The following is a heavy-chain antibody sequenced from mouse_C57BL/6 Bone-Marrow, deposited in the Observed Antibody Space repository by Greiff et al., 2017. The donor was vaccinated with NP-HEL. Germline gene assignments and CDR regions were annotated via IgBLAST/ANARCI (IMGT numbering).Heavy chain of an antibody. CDR3: ARVSIMVKRFAC. J-gene: IGHJ3*01. Sequence: QVQLQQPGAELVRPGTSVKLSCKASGYTFTSYWMHWVKQRPGQGLEWIGVIDPSDSYTNYNQKFKGKATLTVDTSSSTAYMQLSSLTSEDSAVYYWARVSIMVKRFACWGQGTLVTDSA. V-gene: IGHV1-59*01. CDR1: GYTFTSYW. CDR2: IDPSDSYT. D-gene: IGHD2-3*01.